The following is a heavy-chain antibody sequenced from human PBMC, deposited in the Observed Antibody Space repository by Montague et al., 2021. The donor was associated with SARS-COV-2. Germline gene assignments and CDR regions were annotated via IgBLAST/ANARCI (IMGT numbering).Heavy chain of an antibody. V-gene: IGHV3-30-3*01. J-gene: IGHJ4*02. D-gene: IGHD3-22*01. CDR2: ISYDGSNK. CDR1: GFTFSSYA. Sequence: SLRRSCAASGFTFSSYAMHWVRQAPGKGLEWVAVISYDGSNKYYADSVKGRFTISRDNSKNTLYLQMNSLRAEDTAVYYCARDDFRERITMIVVVIGAFDYWGQGTLVTVSS. CDR3: ARDDFRERITMIVVVIGAFDY.